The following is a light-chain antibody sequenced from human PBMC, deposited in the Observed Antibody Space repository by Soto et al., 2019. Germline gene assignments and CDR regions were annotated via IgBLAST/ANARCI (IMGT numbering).Light chain of an antibody. Sequence: DIQMTQSPSSLSASVGDRVIITCRTSQTIATYLNWYQQKPGKAPHLLIYGASTLQSGVPSRFSGSGTGTEFTLTISDLQPEDFATDYYQQNFDDPPYTFGQGTKVEI. J-gene: IGKJ2*01. V-gene: IGKV1-39*01. CDR2: GAS. CDR1: QTIATY. CDR3: QQNFDDPPYT.